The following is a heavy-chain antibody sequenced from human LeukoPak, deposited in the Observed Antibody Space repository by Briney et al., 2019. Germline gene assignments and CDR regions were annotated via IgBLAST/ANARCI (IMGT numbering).Heavy chain of an antibody. CDR1: GFTFSSYA. CDR2: IYNGGST. J-gene: IGHJ4*02. D-gene: IGHD1-1*01. Sequence: LPGGSLRLSCAASGFTFSSYAMSWVRQAPGKGLEWVSVIYNGGSTYYADSVKGRFTISRDNSKNTLYLQMNSLRAEDTAVYYCARGGNWNDFDYWGQGTLVTVSS. V-gene: IGHV3-53*01. CDR3: ARGGNWNDFDY.